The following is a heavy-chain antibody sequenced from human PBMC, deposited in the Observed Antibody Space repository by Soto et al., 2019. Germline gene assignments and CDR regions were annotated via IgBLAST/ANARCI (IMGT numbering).Heavy chain of an antibody. J-gene: IGHJ3*02. D-gene: IGHD3-3*01. V-gene: IGHV3-33*01. CDR3: ARDRFRITIFGVVTDAFDI. CDR2: IWYDGSNK. CDR1: GFTFSSYG. Sequence: PGGSLRLSCAASGFTFSSYGMHWVRQAPGKGLEWVAVIWYDGSNKYYADSVKGRFTISRDNSKNTLYLQMNSLRAEDTAVYYCARDRFRITIFGVVTDAFDIRGQGTMVTVSS.